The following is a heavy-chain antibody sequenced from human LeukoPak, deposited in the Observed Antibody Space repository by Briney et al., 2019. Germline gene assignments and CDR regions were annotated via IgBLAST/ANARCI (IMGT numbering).Heavy chain of an antibody. D-gene: IGHD3/OR15-3a*01. Sequence: PGGSLRLSCAASGFTFSSYSMNWVRQAPGKGLEWVSAISNSGGSTYYADSVKGRFTISRDNSKNTLYLQMNSLKAKDTAVYYCAKGRGLVSPDDHWGQGTLVTVSS. J-gene: IGHJ4*02. CDR1: GFTFSSYS. V-gene: IGHV3-23*01. CDR3: AKGRGLVSPDDH. CDR2: ISNSGGST.